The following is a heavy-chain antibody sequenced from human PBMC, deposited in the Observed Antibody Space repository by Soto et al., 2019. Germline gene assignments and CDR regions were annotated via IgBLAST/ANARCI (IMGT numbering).Heavy chain of an antibody. CDR3: AAGQGLCKRRNCDFDI. D-gene: IGHD1-1*01. CDR1: GFTFTSSA. V-gene: IGHV1-58*02. J-gene: IGHJ3*02. CDR2: IVVGSGNT. Sequence: SVKVSCKASGFTFTSSAMQWVRQARGQRLEWIGWIVVGSGNTNYAQKFQERVTITRDMSTSTAYMELSSLRSEDTAVYYCAAGQGLCKRRNCDFDIWGQGTMVTVSS.